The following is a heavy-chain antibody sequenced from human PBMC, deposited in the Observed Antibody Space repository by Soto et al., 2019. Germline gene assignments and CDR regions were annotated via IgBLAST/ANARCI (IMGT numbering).Heavy chain of an antibody. V-gene: IGHV4-59*01. CDR2: IFHTGSA. CDR1: GDTISHYY. J-gene: IGHJ4*02. CDR3: ARADTPKTSFDY. Sequence: LSLTCSVSGDTISHYYWSWIRQPPGRGLEWIAYIFHTGSANYSPSLKSRLTLSIDTSKNQISLDLTSVTTADTAVYYCARADTPKTSFDYWGQGVLVTV.